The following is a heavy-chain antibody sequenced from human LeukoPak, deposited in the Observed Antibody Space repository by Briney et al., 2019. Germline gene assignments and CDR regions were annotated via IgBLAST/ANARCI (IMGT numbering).Heavy chain of an antibody. J-gene: IGHJ5*02. Sequence: SETLSLTCAVYGGSLSGYYWSWIRQPPRKGLGWIGEINHSGSTNYNPSLKSRVTISVDTSKNQFSLNLSSVTAADTAVYYCASLRRVGYCSGGSCSSRGNWFDPWGQGTLVTVSS. CDR2: INHSGST. CDR3: ASLRRVGYCSGGSCSSRGNWFDP. V-gene: IGHV4-34*01. D-gene: IGHD2-15*01. CDR1: GGSLSGYY.